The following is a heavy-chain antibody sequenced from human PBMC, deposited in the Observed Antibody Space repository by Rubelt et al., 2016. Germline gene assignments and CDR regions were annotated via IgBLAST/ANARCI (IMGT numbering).Heavy chain of an antibody. J-gene: IGHJ4*02. Sequence: QVTLRESGPALVKPTQTLTLTCTFSGFSLSTSGMCVSWIRQPPGKALEWLARIDWDDDKYYSTSLKTRLIISKDTSKNQVVLTMTNMDPVDTATYYCARTQTETEPDYWGQGTLVTVSS. CDR3: ARTQTETEPDY. CDR1: GFSLSTSGMC. V-gene: IGHV2-70*15. CDR2: IDWDDDK. D-gene: IGHD1-1*01.